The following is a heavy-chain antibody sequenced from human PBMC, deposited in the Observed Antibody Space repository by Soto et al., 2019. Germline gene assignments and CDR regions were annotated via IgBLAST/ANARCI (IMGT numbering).Heavy chain of an antibody. CDR2: ISYDGSNK. V-gene: IGHV3-30-3*01. J-gene: IGHJ4*02. D-gene: IGHD3-10*01. CDR3: ARDERTYHYGLFDY. CDR1: GFTFSSYA. Sequence: QVQLVESGGGVVQPGRSLRLSCAASGFTFSSYAMHWVRQAPGKGLEWVAVISYDGSNKYYADSVKGRFTISRDNSKNTLSLQLNSLRAEDTAVYYCARDERTYHYGLFDYWGQGTLVTVSS.